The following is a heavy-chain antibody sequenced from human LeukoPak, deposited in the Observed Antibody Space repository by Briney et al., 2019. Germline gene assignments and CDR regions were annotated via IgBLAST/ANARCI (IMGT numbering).Heavy chain of an antibody. CDR1: GGSISSSSYY. J-gene: IGHJ6*03. D-gene: IGHD3-3*01. V-gene: IGHV4-39*07. CDR2: IYYSGST. CDR3: ASYDFWSGYYGYYYYYYMDV. Sequence: SETLSLTCTVSGGSISSSSYYWGWIRQPLGKGLEWIGSIYYSGSTYYNPSLKSRVTISVDTSKNQFSLKLSSVTAADTAVYYCASYDFWSGYYGYYYYYYMDVWGKGTTVTVSS.